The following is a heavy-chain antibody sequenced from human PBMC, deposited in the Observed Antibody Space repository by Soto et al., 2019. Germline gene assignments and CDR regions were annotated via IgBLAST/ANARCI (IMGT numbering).Heavy chain of an antibody. Sequence: EVLLLESGGGLVQPGGSLRLSCAASGFIFSSYAMSWVRQAPGKGLEWVSAITRSGGSTYYADSVKGRFTISRDNSKNTLHLQMNSLRTEDTALYYCAKEEIGVLDVWGQGTTVIXSS. D-gene: IGHD3-16*01. CDR3: AKEEIGVLDV. J-gene: IGHJ6*02. CDR1: GFIFSSYA. V-gene: IGHV3-23*01. CDR2: ITRSGGST.